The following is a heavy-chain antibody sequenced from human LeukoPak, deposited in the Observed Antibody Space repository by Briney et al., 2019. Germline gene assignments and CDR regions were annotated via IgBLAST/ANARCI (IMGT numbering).Heavy chain of an antibody. CDR2: IYHSGST. CDR1: GGSISSYY. CDR3: ARGGNYNWFDP. J-gene: IGHJ5*02. V-gene: IGHV4-59*12. Sequence: SETLSLTCTVSGGSISSYYWSWIRQPPGKGLEWIGYIYHSGSTYYNPSLESRVTISVDRSKNQFSLKLSSVTAADTAVYYCARGGNYNWFDPWGQGTLVTVSS.